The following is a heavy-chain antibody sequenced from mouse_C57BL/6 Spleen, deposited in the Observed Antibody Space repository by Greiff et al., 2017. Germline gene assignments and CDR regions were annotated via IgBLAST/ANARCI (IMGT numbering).Heavy chain of an antibody. D-gene: IGHD1-1*01. CDR3: TPYYYGSTAY. V-gene: IGHV14-4*01. Sequence: EVKLVESGAELVRPGASVKLSCTASGFNIKDDYMHWVKQRPEQGLEWIGWIDPENGDTEYASKFQGKATITADTSSNTAYLQLSSLTSEDTAVYYCTPYYYGSTAYWGQGTLVTVSA. CDR1: GFNIKDDY. CDR2: IDPENGDT. J-gene: IGHJ3*01.